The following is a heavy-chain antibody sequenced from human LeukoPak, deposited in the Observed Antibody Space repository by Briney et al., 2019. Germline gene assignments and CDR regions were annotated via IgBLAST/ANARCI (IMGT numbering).Heavy chain of an antibody. V-gene: IGHV3-23*01. CDR1: GFTFSTSA. CDR2: LSGSGGST. CDR3: AKSYQFDF. D-gene: IGHD2-2*01. J-gene: IGHJ4*02. Sequence: GGSLRLSCAASGFTFSTSAMSWVRQAPGKGLEWVSTLSGSGGSTNYADSVKGRFTISRDNSKNSLYLQMNSLRAGDTALYYCAKSYQFDFWGQGTLVTVSS.